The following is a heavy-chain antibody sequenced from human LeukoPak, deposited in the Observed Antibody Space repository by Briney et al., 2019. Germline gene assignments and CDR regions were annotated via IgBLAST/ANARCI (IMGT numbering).Heavy chain of an antibody. Sequence: SETLSLTCTVSGGSISSYYWSWIRQPPGKGLEWIGYIYYSGSTNYNPSLKSRVTISVDTSKNQFSLKLSSVTAADTAVYYCVRHGTLLIAAAEYYFDYWGQGTLVTVSS. D-gene: IGHD6-13*01. CDR3: VRHGTLLIAAAEYYFDY. J-gene: IGHJ4*02. CDR2: IYYSGST. V-gene: IGHV4-59*08. CDR1: GGSISSYY.